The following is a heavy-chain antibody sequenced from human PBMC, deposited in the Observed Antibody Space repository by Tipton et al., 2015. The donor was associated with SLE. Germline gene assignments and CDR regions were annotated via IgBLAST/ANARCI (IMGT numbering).Heavy chain of an antibody. Sequence: TLSLTCTVSGGSISSTYYWGWIRQPPGKGLEWIGSIFYSGSFSGGSTYYNPSLKSRVTISVDTSKSQFSLKLSSVTAADTAVYYCARVRLARSGYRAWGQGTLVTVSS. CDR3: ARVRLARSGYRA. CDR2: IFYSGSFSGGST. J-gene: IGHJ5*02. CDR1: GGSISSTYY. D-gene: IGHD3-22*01. V-gene: IGHV4-39*07.